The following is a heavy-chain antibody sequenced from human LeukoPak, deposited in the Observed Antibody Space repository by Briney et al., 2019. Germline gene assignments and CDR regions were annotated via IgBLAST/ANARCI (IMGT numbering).Heavy chain of an antibody. V-gene: IGHV4-39*01. Sequence: SETLSLTCTVSGGSISSSSYYWGWIRQPPGKGLEWIGSIYYSGSTYYNPSLKSRVTISVDTSKNQFSLKLSSVTAADTAVYYCARHRRQWLSQRRITVFDYWGQGTLVTVSS. CDR3: ARHRRQWLSQRRITVFDY. J-gene: IGHJ4*02. D-gene: IGHD3-22*01. CDR2: IYYSGST. CDR1: GGSISSSSYY.